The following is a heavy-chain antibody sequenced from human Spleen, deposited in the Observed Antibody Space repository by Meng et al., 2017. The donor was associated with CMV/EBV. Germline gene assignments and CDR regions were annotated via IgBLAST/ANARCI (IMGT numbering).Heavy chain of an antibody. CDR1: GFTFSSYA. D-gene: IGHD6-19*01. CDR3: AKDQQRYSSGSTH. CDR2: ISGSGGST. Sequence: GESLKISCAASGFTFSSYAMSWVRQAPGKGLEWVSAISGSGGSTYYADSVKGRFTISRDNSKNTLYLQMNSLRAEDTAVYYCAKDQQRYSSGSTHWGQGTLVTVSS. J-gene: IGHJ4*02. V-gene: IGHV3-23*01.